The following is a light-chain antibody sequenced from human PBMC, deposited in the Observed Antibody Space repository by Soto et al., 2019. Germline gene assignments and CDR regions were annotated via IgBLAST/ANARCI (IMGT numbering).Light chain of an antibody. J-gene: IGKJ1*01. CDR1: QSVSSY. V-gene: IGKV3-11*01. Sequence: EIVLTQSPATLSLSPGERATLSCRARQSVSSYLAWYQHKPGQAPRLLIYDTSNRATGTPARFGGSGSGTDFTLTISSLEPEDFAVYYCVQRSTWPWTVGQGTKVEIK. CDR3: VQRSTWPWT. CDR2: DTS.